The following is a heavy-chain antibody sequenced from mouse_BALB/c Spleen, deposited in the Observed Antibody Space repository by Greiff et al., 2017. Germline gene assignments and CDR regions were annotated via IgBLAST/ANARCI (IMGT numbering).Heavy chain of an antibody. Sequence: EVKVVESGGGLVQPGGSMKLSCAASGFTFSDAWMAWVRRSPGKGFEWVAEIRSKAKKHASYCAEFVRARFTISRDDSKNSVCLQMISLRAEDTGIYYCTATSYYAMDYWGQGTSVTVSS. V-gene: IGHV6-6*01. CDR2: IRSKAKKHAS. D-gene: IGHD1-2*01. CDR3: TATSYYAMDY. CDR1: GFTFSDAW. J-gene: IGHJ4*01.